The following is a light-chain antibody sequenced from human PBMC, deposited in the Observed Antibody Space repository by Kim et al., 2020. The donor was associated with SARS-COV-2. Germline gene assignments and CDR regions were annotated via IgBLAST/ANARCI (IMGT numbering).Light chain of an antibody. V-gene: IGLV3-1*01. J-gene: IGLJ2*01. CDR1: KLGDKY. CDR3: QAWDSSAAV. Sequence: VSPGQTASITCSGDKLGDKYACWYQQKPGQSPVLVIYQNTKRPSGIPERFSGSNSGNTATLTISGTQAMDEADYYCQAWDSSAAVFGGGTQLTVL. CDR2: QNT.